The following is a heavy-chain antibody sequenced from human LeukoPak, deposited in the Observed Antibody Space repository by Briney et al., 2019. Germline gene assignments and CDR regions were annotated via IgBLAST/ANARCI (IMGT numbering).Heavy chain of an antibody. D-gene: IGHD1-26*01. J-gene: IGHJ4*02. CDR1: GFTFSTYA. CDR3: AKDSGSSEYYFDY. Sequence: GRSLRLSCAASGFTFSTYAMSWVRQAPGKGLEWVSAISGSGGGTYYADSVKGRFTISRDNSKNTLYLQMNSLRAEDTAVYYCAKDSGSSEYYFDYWGQGTLVTVSS. CDR2: ISGSGGGT. V-gene: IGHV3-23*01.